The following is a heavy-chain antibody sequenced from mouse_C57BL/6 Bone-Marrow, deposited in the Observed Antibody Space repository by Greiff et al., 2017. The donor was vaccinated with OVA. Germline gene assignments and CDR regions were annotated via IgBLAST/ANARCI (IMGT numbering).Heavy chain of an antibody. CDR2: IDPENGDT. CDR3: TTTTVVVRDY. Sequence: EVQLQQSGAELVRPGASVKLSCTASGFNIKDDYMHWVKQRPEQGLEWIGWIDPENGDTAYASNFQGKAPITADTSSNTAYLQLSSLTSEDTAVYYCTTTTVVVRDYWGQGTTLTVSS. V-gene: IGHV14-4*01. D-gene: IGHD1-1*01. J-gene: IGHJ2*01. CDR1: GFNIKDDY.